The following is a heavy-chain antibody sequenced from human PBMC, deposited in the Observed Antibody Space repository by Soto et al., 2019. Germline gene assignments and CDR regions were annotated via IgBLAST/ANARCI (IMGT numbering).Heavy chain of an antibody. J-gene: IGHJ4*02. CDR3: ARGRSSTSPYPIGY. Sequence: QVQLQESGPGLVKPSQTLSLTCTVSGGSISSGGYYWSWIRQHPGKGLEWIGYIYYSGSTYYNPSLKSRVTISVDTSKNQCSLNLSSVTAADTAVYYCARGRSSTSPYPIGYWGQGTLVTVSS. D-gene: IGHD2-2*01. CDR2: IYYSGST. CDR1: GGSISSGGYY. V-gene: IGHV4-31*03.